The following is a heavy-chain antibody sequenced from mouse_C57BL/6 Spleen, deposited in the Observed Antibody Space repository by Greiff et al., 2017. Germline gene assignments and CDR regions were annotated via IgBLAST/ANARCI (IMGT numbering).Heavy chain of an antibody. CDR2: INPNNGGT. CDR3: ARGITTVVAKKYYFDY. Sequence: VQLQQSGPELVKPGASVKISCKASGYTFTDYYMNWVKQSHGKSLEWIGDINPNNGGTSYNQKFKGKATLTVDKSSSTAYMELRSLTSEDSAVYYCARGITTVVAKKYYFDYWGQGTTLTVSS. CDR1: GYTFTDYY. J-gene: IGHJ2*01. D-gene: IGHD1-1*01. V-gene: IGHV1-26*01.